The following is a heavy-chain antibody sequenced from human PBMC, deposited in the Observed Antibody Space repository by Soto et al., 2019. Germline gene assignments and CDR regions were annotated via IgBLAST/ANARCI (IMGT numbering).Heavy chain of an antibody. CDR3: ASTIRFLEWLPQVFFDY. CDR2: ISSSSSYI. V-gene: IGHV3-21*01. CDR1: GFTFSSYS. Sequence: PGGSLRLSCAASGFTFSSYSINWVRQAPGKGLEWVSSISSSSSYIYYADSVKGRFTISRDNAKNSLYLQMNSLRAEDTAVYYCASTIRFLEWLPQVFFDYWGQGTLVTVSS. D-gene: IGHD3-3*01. J-gene: IGHJ4*02.